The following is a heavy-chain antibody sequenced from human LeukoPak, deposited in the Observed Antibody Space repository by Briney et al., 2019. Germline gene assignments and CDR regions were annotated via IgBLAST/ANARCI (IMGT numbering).Heavy chain of an antibody. CDR3: AKDGGLYGDYRTYYFDY. CDR2: IRYDGSNK. J-gene: IGHJ4*02. V-gene: IGHV3-30*02. CDR1: GFTFSSYG. Sequence: GGSLRLSCAASGFTFSSYGMHWVRQAPGKGLEWVAFIRYDGSNKYYADSVKGRFTISTDNSKNTLYLQMNSLRAEDTAVYYCAKDGGLYGDYRTYYFDYWGQGTLVTVSS. D-gene: IGHD4-17*01.